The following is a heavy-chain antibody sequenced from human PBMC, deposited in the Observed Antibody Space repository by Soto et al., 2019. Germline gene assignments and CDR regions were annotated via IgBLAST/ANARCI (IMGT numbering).Heavy chain of an antibody. J-gene: IGHJ4*02. D-gene: IGHD1-1*01. CDR2: ISYDGSNK. Sequence: SVWSLRLSCAASGFTFSSYGMHWVRQAPGKGLEWVAVISYDGSNKYYADSVKGRFTISRDNSKNTLYLQMNSLRAEDTAVYYCAKDPWMENYVDYWSQGTPVTVSS. V-gene: IGHV3-30*18. CDR1: GFTFSSYG. CDR3: AKDPWMENYVDY.